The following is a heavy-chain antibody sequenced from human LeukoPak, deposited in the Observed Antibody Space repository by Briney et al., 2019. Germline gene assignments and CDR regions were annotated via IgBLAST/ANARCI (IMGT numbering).Heavy chain of an antibody. V-gene: IGHV3-30*18. CDR1: GFTFSSYG. D-gene: IGHD3-22*01. CDR2: ISYDGSNK. Sequence: PGGSLRLSCAASGFTFSSYGMHWVRQAPGKGLEWVAVISYDGSNKYYADSVKGRFTISRDNSKNTLFLQMNSLRAEDTAVYYCAKDYGSSGSWYFDLWGPGTLVTVSS. CDR3: AKDYGSSGSWYFDL. J-gene: IGHJ2*01.